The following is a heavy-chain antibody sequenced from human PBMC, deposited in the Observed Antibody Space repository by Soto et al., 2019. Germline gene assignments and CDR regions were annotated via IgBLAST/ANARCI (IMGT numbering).Heavy chain of an antibody. Sequence: SETLSLTCTVSGDSISSSDYYWGWIRQPPGKGLEWIGSVSYGGSTYYNPSLKSRVTISVDTSRNQFSLKLSSVTAADTAVYYCARNDIGNWFDPWGQGALVTVSS. CDR2: VSYGGST. J-gene: IGHJ5*02. D-gene: IGHD3-9*01. CDR1: GDSISSSDYY. V-gene: IGHV4-39*01. CDR3: ARNDIGNWFDP.